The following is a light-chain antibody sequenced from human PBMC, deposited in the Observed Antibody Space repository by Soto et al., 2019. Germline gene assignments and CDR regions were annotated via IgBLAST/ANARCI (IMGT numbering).Light chain of an antibody. V-gene: IGKV3-15*01. J-gene: IGKJ1*01. CDR1: QSVSSN. Sequence: EIVMTQSPATLSVSPGERATLSCRASQSVSSNLAWYQQKPGQAPRLLIYGASTRATGIPARFSGSGSWTEFTLTISSLQSEDFVVYYCHQYNNWPPWTFGQGTKVEIK. CDR2: GAS. CDR3: HQYNNWPPWT.